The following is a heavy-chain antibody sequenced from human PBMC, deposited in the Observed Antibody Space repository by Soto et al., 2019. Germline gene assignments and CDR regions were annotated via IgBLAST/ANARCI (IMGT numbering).Heavy chain of an antibody. CDR2: ISYDGSNK. CDR1: GFTFSSYG. Sequence: PGGSLRLSCAASGFTFSSYGMHWVRQAPGKGLEWVAVISYDGSNKYYADSVKGRFTISRDNSKNTLYLQMNSLRAEETAVYYCAKDHTYYYDSSGYQAYWGQGTLVTVSS. D-gene: IGHD3-22*01. V-gene: IGHV3-30*18. J-gene: IGHJ4*02. CDR3: AKDHTYYYDSSGYQAY.